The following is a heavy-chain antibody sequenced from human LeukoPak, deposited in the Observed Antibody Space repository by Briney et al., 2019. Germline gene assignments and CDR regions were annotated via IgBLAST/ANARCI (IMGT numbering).Heavy chain of an antibody. D-gene: IGHD2-2*01. Sequence: PSETLSLTCTVSGGSISSSSYYWGWIRQPPGKGLEWIGSIYYSGSTYYNPSLKSRVTISVDTSKNQFSLRLSSVTAADTAVYYCASRDVVVPAATSFGDYWGQGTLVTVSS. CDR1: GGSISSSSYY. CDR2: IYYSGST. J-gene: IGHJ4*02. V-gene: IGHV4-39*07. CDR3: ASRDVVVPAATSFGDY.